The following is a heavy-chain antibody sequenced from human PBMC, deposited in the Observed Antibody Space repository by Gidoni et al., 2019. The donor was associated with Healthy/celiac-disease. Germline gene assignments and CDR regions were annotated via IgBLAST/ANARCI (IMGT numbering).Heavy chain of an antibody. CDR2: ISYDGSNK. V-gene: IGHV3-30-3*01. CDR1: GFPFSSYA. D-gene: IGHD2-2*01. Sequence: QVQLVASGGGVVQPGRSLRLSCAASGFPFSSYAMHWVRQAPGKGLEWGAVISYDGSNKYYADSVKGRFTISRDNSKNTLYLQMNSLRAEDTAVYYCARELWDYAHYYFDYWGQGTLVTVSS. CDR3: ARELWDYAHYYFDY. J-gene: IGHJ4*02.